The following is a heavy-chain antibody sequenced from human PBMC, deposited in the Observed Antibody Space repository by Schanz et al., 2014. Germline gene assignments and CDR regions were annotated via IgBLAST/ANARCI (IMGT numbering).Heavy chain of an antibody. CDR1: GGTFSSST. D-gene: IGHD2-2*01. V-gene: IGHV1-46*03. Sequence: QVQLVQSGAEVKKPGASVKVSCKASGGTFSSSTLTWVRQAPGQGLEWMGKINPSSGTTRIAQNFQGRLTVTRDTSTSTVNMELSSLRSEDTAVYYCARGGFFDSTSFDSGGQGTLVTVSS. J-gene: IGHJ4*02. CDR2: INPSSGTT. CDR3: ARGGFFDSTSFDS.